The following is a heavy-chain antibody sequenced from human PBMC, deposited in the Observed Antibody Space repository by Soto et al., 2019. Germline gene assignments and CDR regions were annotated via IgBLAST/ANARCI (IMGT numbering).Heavy chain of an antibody. V-gene: IGHV3-74*01. D-gene: IGHD5-12*01. CDR3: AGGVATLLA. CDR2: INSDGSTT. CDR1: GFTFSTYW. Sequence: EVQLVESGGGLVKPGGSLRLSCAASGFTFSTYWMHWVRQVPGKGLVWVSRINSDGSTTSYADSVKGRFTISRDNAKNTLFLQMHRLGAEDAAVYYCAGGVATLLAWGQGTLVTVSS. J-gene: IGHJ5*02.